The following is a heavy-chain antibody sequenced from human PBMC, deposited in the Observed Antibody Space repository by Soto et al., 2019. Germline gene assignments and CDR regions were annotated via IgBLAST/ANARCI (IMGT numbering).Heavy chain of an antibody. D-gene: IGHD6-19*01. CDR3: AREYSSGWSGY. CDR1: GGTFSTSG. J-gene: IGHJ4*02. CDR2: IVPLLGTA. Sequence: QVHLVQSGAEVKKPGSSVKVSCKASGGTFSTSGISWVRQAPGQGLEWVGRIVPLLGTANYAQRFQGRVTITADESTSTAYMELSSLRSEDTAVYYCAREYSSGWSGYWCQGTLVAVSS. V-gene: IGHV1-69*01.